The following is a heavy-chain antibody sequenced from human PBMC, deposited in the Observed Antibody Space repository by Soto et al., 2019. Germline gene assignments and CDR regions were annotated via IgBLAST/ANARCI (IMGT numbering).Heavy chain of an antibody. Sequence: NPSETLSLTCTVSGGSISSYYWSWIRQPPGKGLEWIGYIYYSGSTNYNPSLKSRVTISVDTSKNQFSLKLSSVTAADTAVYYCARQRVSMVRGVIIVIDYMDVWGKGTTVTVSS. D-gene: IGHD3-10*01. CDR1: GGSISSYY. V-gene: IGHV4-59*08. CDR2: IYYSGST. J-gene: IGHJ6*03. CDR3: ARQRVSMVRGVIIVIDYMDV.